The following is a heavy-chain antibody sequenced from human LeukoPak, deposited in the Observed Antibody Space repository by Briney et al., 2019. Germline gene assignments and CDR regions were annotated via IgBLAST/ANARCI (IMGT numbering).Heavy chain of an antibody. Sequence: ASVKVSCKVSGYTLTELSMHWLRQAPGKGLEWMGGFDPEDGETIYAQKFQGRVTMTEDTSTDTANMELSSLRSEDTAVYYCASGGGSDFDYWGQGTLVTVSS. CDR3: ASGGGSDFDY. J-gene: IGHJ4*02. D-gene: IGHD3-16*01. V-gene: IGHV1-24*01. CDR2: FDPEDGET. CDR1: GYTLTELS.